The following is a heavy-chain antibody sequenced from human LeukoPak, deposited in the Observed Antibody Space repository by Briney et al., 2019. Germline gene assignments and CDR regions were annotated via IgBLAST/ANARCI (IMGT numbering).Heavy chain of an antibody. D-gene: IGHD3-22*01. J-gene: IGHJ2*01. CDR2: ISSSSSTI. CDR3: ARDRDSRWDFDL. V-gene: IGHV3-48*01. CDR1: GFTFSSYS. Sequence: GGSLRLSCAASGFTFSSYSMNWVRQAPGKGLEWVSYISSSSSTIYYVDSVKGRFTVSRDNAKNSLYLQMNSLRADDTAVYYCARDRDSRWDFDLWGRGTLVTVSS.